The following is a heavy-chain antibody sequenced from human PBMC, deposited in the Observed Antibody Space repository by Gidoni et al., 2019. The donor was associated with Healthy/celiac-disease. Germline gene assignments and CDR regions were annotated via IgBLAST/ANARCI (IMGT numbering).Heavy chain of an antibody. D-gene: IGHD1-1*01. Sequence: QVQLVQSGAEVTKPGSSVKVSCKASGGTFSSYAISWVRQAPGQGLGWMGGIIPIFGTANYAQKFQGRVTITADKSTSTAYMELSSLRSEDTAVYYCARVRPDPTTDGMDVWGQGTTVTVSS. J-gene: IGHJ6*02. CDR3: ARVRPDPTTDGMDV. CDR2: IIPIFGTA. CDR1: GGTFSSYA. V-gene: IGHV1-69*06.